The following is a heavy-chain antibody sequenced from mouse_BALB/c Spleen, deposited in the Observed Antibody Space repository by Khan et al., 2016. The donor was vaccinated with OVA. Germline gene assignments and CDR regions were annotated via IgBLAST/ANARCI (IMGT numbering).Heavy chain of an antibody. CDR2: INPKNGFT. Sequence: VQLKQSGPELVKPGASVKISCKTSGYTFTEYTLHWVKQSHGKSLEWIGVINPKNGFTSYNQKFKGKATLTVDKSSSTAYMEFRSLTSEDSAVYYCARDAGRYWGQGTSVTVSA. CDR3: ARDAGRY. V-gene: IGHV1-26*01. CDR1: GYTFTEYT. J-gene: IGHJ4*01. D-gene: IGHD3-3*01.